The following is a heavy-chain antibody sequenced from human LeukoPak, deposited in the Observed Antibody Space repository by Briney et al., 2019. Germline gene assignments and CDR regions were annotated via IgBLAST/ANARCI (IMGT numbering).Heavy chain of an antibody. CDR1: GGSFSGYY. D-gene: IGHD3-22*01. J-gene: IGHJ4*02. V-gene: IGHV4-34*01. Sequence: SSETLSLTCAVYGGSFSGYYWSWIRQPPGKGLEWIGEINHSGSTYYNPSLKSRVTISVDTSKNQFSLKLSSVTAADTAVYYCAGWYDSSGYYGSYFDYWGQGTLVTVSS. CDR3: AGWYDSSGYYGSYFDY. CDR2: INHSGST.